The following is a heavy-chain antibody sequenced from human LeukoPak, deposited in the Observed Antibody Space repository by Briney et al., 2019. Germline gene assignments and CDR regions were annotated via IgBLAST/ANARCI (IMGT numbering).Heavy chain of an antibody. CDR3: ARDLSSTSNWEFDY. V-gene: IGHV1-2*06. CDR2: INLNSGGT. D-gene: IGHD1-26*01. CDR1: GYTLTGYF. Sequence: ASVKVSCKASGYTLTGYFMHWVRQAPGQGLEWMGRINLNSGGTYYAQNFQGRVTMSRGTSVCTAYVELSRLTSDDTAVYYCARDLSSTSNWEFDYWGQGTLVTVSS. J-gene: IGHJ4*02.